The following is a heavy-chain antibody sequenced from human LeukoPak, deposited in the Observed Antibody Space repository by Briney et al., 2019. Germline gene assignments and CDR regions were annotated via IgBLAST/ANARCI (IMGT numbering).Heavy chain of an antibody. Sequence: PLETLSLTCTVSGGSFNGYYWSWIRQPPGKGLEWIGEITHRGSTNYNPSLKSRVTMSVDTSENQFSLKLSSVTAADTAVYYCAMTVASREFDPWGQGTLVTVSS. V-gene: IGHV4-34*01. CDR3: AMTVASREFDP. D-gene: IGHD6-19*01. J-gene: IGHJ5*01. CDR2: ITHRGST. CDR1: GGSFNGYY.